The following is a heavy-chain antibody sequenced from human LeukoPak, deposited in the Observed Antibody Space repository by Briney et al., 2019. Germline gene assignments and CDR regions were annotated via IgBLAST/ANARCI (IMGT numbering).Heavy chain of an antibody. CDR2: INGYSGNT. CDR3: ARESTSRDDP. J-gene: IGHJ5*02. D-gene: IGHD2/OR15-2a*01. Sequence: ASVRVSCKASGYTFTNYDISWVRQAPGQGLEWMGCINGYSGNTNYAQKFQGRVTMTTGISTSTAYMELRSLRSDDTAVYFCARESTSRDDPWGQGTLVTVSS. V-gene: IGHV1-18*01. CDR1: GYTFTNYD.